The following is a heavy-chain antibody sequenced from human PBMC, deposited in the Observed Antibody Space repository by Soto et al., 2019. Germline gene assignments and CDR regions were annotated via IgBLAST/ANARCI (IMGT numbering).Heavy chain of an antibody. D-gene: IGHD2-2*01. J-gene: IGHJ4*02. CDR3: ARIRQLLFVS. Sequence: VHLSETGGALVQPGGSLRLSCAASGFTFRAYAMSWFRQAPGGGLEWVSAIGGTGNTTYYADSVKGRFTIARDNSRDTLYLQMTSLRVEDTAVYYCARIRQLLFVSWGQGTLVSVSS. CDR2: IGGTGNTT. V-gene: IGHV3-23*01. CDR1: GFTFRAYA.